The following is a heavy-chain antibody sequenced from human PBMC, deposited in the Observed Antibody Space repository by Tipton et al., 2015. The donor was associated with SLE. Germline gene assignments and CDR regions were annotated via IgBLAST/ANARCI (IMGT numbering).Heavy chain of an antibody. V-gene: IGHV3-33*08. D-gene: IGHD6-13*01. Sequence: SLRLSCAASGFTFSSYGMHWVRQAPGKGLEWVAVIWYDGSNKYYADSVKGRFTISRDNSKNTLYLQMNSLRAEDTAVYYCARGIRAAALDLWGRGTLVTVSS. CDR1: GFTFSSYG. J-gene: IGHJ2*01. CDR2: IWYDGSNK. CDR3: ARGIRAAALDL.